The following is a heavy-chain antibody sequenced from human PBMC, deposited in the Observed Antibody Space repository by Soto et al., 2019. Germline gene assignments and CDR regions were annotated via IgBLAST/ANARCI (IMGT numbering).Heavy chain of an antibody. CDR1: GGTFSSYA. CDR3: ARGGEAVAGTGWFDP. J-gene: IGHJ5*02. D-gene: IGHD6-19*01. Sequence: QVQLVESGAEVKKPWSSVKVYCKASGGTFSSYAISWVRQAPGQGLEWMGGIIPIFGTANYSQKFKGRVTITADESTSTGYMEQSSLRSEDTAVYYCARGGEAVAGTGWFDPWCQGSLFTVSS. V-gene: IGHV1-69*01. CDR2: IIPIFGTA.